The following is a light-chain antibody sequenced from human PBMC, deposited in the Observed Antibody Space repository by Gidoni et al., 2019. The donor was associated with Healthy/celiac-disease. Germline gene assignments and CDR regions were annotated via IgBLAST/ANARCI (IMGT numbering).Light chain of an antibody. V-gene: IGKV3D-20*01. J-gene: IGKJ5*01. Sequence: EIVFTQSPSTLSLSPGERATLSCGASQSVISSYLAWYQQKPGLAPRLLIYDASSRATGIPDRFSGSGSGTDFTLTISRLEPEDFAVYYCQQYGSSPITFGQGTRLEIK. CDR1: QSVISSY. CDR2: DAS. CDR3: QQYGSSPIT.